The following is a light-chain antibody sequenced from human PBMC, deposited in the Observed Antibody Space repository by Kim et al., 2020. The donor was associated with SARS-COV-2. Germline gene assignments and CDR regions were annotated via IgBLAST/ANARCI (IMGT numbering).Light chain of an antibody. CDR2: DVS. CDR1: SSDVGCYNY. CDR3: CSYAGSYTYV. Sequence: HSVTIAITGTSSDVGCYNYVSWYQQHPGKAPKLMIYDVSKRPSGVPDRFSGSKSGNTASLTISGLQAEDEADYYCCSYAGSYTYVFGTGTKVTVL. V-gene: IGLV2-11*01. J-gene: IGLJ1*01.